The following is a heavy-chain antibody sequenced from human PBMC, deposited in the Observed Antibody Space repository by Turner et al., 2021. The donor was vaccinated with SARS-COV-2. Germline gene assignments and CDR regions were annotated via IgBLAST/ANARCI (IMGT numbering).Heavy chain of an antibody. CDR1: GYTFTSHG. D-gene: IGHD2-15*01. CDR3: ARGDIVVVVASTPGDYFDY. CDR2: ISAYNGNT. Sequence: QVQLVQSGAEVKNPGASVTVSCKASGYTFTSHGSRWVRQAPGQGLEWMGWISAYNGNTNYAQKLQGRVTMTTDTSTSTAYMELRSLRSDDTAVYYCARGDIVVVVASTPGDYFDYWGQGTLVTVSS. V-gene: IGHV1-18*01. J-gene: IGHJ4*02.